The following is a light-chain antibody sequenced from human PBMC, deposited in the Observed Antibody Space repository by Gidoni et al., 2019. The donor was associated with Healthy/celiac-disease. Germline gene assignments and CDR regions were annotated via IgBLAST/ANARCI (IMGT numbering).Light chain of an antibody. CDR1: SSDVGGYNY. J-gene: IGLJ1*01. CDR2: YVS. CDR3: CSYAGSYTRYV. Sequence: QSALTQPRSVSGPPGQSVTISCTGTSSDVGGYNYVSWYQHHPGKAPKLMIYYVSKRPSGVPDRFSGSKSGNTASLTISGLQAEDEADYYCCSYAGSYTRYVFGTGTKVTVL. V-gene: IGLV2-11*01.